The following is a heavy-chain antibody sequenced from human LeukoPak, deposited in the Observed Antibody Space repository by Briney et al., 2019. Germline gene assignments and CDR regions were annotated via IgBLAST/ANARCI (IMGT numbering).Heavy chain of an antibody. CDR3: ATDLDYGGNPNNGY. J-gene: IGHJ4*02. CDR2: FGPEDGET. V-gene: IGHV1-24*01. Sequence: GASVKVSCKVSGYTLTELSMHWVRQAPGKGLEWMGGFGPEDGETIYAQKFQGRVTMTEDTSTDTAYMELSSLRSEDTAVYYCATDLDYGGNPNNGYWGQGTLVTVSS. CDR1: GYTLTELS. D-gene: IGHD4-23*01.